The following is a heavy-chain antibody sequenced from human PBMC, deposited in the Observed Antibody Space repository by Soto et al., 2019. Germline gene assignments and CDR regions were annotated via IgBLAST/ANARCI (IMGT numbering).Heavy chain of an antibody. CDR2: IYYSGIT. CDR1: GASIRSTY. Sequence: QVQLQESGPGLVKPSETLSLTCTVSGASIRSTYWSWIRQSPGKGLEWIGYIYYSGITNYNPSLKNRVTISVDTSKNQLSLNLTSVTAADTAVYYCARTPFSLNLGTVLHYFDPWGQGTLVTVSS. V-gene: IGHV4-59*01. D-gene: IGHD7-27*01. CDR3: ARTPFSLNLGTVLHYFDP. J-gene: IGHJ5*02.